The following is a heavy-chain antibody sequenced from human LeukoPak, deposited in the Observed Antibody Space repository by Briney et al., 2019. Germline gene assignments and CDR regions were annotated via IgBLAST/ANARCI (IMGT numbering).Heavy chain of an antibody. CDR1: GRLISRGGYY. Sequence: LSLTCTVSGRLISRGGYYLSRLRHHPGKGLEWIGYIYYSRSTYSNPSLKSRVTISVDTAKNQFSAKLSSVTAADPAVYYCARDNGSSWYLDYWGQGTLVTVSS. CDR3: ARDNGSSWYLDY. D-gene: IGHD6-13*01. V-gene: IGHV4-31*03. CDR2: IYYSRST. J-gene: IGHJ4*02.